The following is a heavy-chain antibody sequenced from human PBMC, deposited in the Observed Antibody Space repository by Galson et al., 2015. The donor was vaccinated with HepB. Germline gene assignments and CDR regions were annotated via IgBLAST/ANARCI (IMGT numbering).Heavy chain of an antibody. CDR3: AKEAILWFGESRLKNWFDP. CDR1: GFTFSSYG. CDR2: ISYDGSNK. V-gene: IGHV3-30*18. Sequence: SLRLSCAASGFTFSSYGMHWVRQAPGKGLEWVAVISYDGSNKYYADSVKGRFTISRDNSKNTLYLQMNSLRAEDTAVYYCAKEAILWFGESRLKNWFDPWGQGTLVTVSS. D-gene: IGHD3-10*01. J-gene: IGHJ5*02.